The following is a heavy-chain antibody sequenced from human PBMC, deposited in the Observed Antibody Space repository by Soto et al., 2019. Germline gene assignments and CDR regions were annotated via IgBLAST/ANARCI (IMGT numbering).Heavy chain of an antibody. CDR3: AREGDVPYYYYGMYV. D-gene: IGHD2-21*02. CDR1: GYTFTSYG. J-gene: IGHJ6*02. Sequence: QVQLVQSGGEVRKPGASVTVSCKASGYTFTSYGISWVRQAPGQGLEWMGWISGYNGKTNYAQKVQDRVTMTTDTPTTTVYMELRSLRFADTAVYYSAREGDVPYYYYGMYVWGQGTTVTVSS. V-gene: IGHV1-18*01. CDR2: ISGYNGKT.